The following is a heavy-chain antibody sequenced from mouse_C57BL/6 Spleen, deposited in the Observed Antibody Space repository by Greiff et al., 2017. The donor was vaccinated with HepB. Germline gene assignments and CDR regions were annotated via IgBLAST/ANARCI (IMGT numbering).Heavy chain of an antibody. CDR1: GYAFSSYW. J-gene: IGHJ3*01. D-gene: IGHD2-4*01. V-gene: IGHV1-80*01. CDR2: IYPGDGDT. CDR3: ARVGPLYDYDVWFAY. Sequence: VQLQQSGAELVKPGASVKISCKASGYAFSSYWMNWVKQRPGKGLGWIGQIYPGDGDTNYNGKFKGKATLTADNSSSTAYMQLSSLTSEDSAVYFCARVGPLYDYDVWFAYWGQGTLVTVSA.